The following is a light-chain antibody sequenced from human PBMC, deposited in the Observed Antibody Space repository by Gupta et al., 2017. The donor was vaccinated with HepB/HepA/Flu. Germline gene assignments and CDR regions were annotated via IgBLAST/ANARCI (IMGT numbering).Light chain of an antibody. J-gene: IGKJ2*01. Sequence: IRMTQSPATLSVSPGERATLSCRASESVSSHLAWYQQKPGQAPRLLIYAASTRATGIPVRFSGNGYETEFTLTISSRQLEDFAVYYCQQFRNWPPHTFGQGTRLEIK. V-gene: IGKV3-15*01. CDR1: ESVSSH. CDR2: AAS. CDR3: QQFRNWPPHT.